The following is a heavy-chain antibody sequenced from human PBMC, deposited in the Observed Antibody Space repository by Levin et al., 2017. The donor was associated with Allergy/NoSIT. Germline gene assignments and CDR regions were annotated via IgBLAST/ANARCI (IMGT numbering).Heavy chain of an antibody. V-gene: IGHV3-23*01. D-gene: IGHD3-22*01. Sequence: QASETLSLTCTVSDGSISSYYWSWIRQPPGKGPEWVSGISESGIYTDYADSVRGRFTISRDNSKNMVYLQMNSLRDEDTAVYYCAKRLENAVVHDAFDVWGRGTVVTVSS. CDR3: AKRLENAVVHDAFDV. CDR2: ISESGIYT. J-gene: IGHJ3*01. CDR1: DGSISSYY.